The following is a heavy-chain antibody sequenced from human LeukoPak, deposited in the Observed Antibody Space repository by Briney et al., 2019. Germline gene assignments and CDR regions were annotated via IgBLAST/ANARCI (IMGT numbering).Heavy chain of an antibody. Sequence: SETLSLTCTVSGGSIISYYWSWIRQPPGKGLEWIGYIYYSGSTNYNPSLKSRVTISVDTSKNQFSLKLSSVTAADTAVYYCAAWGNYYMDVWGKGTTVTVSS. J-gene: IGHJ6*03. CDR3: AAWGNYYMDV. CDR1: GGSIISYY. CDR2: IYYSGST. V-gene: IGHV4-59*08. D-gene: IGHD3-16*01.